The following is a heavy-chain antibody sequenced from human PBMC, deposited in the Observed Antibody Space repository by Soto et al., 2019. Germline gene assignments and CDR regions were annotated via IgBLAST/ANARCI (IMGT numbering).Heavy chain of an antibody. CDR1: GGSISSGCYY. J-gene: IGHJ6*02. CDR2: IYYSGST. D-gene: IGHD2-2*02. V-gene: IGHV4-31*03. Sequence: PSETLSLTCTVSGGSISSGCYYWSWIRQHPGKGLEWIGYIYYSGSTYYNPSLKSRVTISVDTSKNQFSLKLSSVTAADTAVYYCERDQGVTAAIGLYGMDVWGQGTTVTVSS. CDR3: ERDQGVTAAIGLYGMDV.